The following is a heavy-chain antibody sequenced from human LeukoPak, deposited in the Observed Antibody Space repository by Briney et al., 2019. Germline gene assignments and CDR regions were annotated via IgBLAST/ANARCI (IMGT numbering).Heavy chain of an antibody. CDR3: ARGDWNYYYYNGMDV. Sequence: GGSLRLSCAASGFSFISYWMSWVRQAPGKGLEWVANIKQDGSAKNYVDSVKGRFTISRDNAKNSLYLQMNSLRAEDTAVYYCARGDWNYYYYNGMDVWGQGTTVTVSS. D-gene: IGHD1-1*01. V-gene: IGHV3-7*01. J-gene: IGHJ6*02. CDR2: IKQDGSAK. CDR1: GFSFISYW.